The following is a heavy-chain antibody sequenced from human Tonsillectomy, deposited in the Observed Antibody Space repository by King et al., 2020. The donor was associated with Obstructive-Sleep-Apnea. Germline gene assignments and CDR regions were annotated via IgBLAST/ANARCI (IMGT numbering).Heavy chain of an antibody. Sequence: VQLVESGAEVKKPGESLTISCKGSGNSFTTYWIGWVRQMPGNGLEWMGIIYPVDSDTRYSPSFQGQVTISADKSINTAYLQWSSLKASDTAMYYCATSGEHGNFFDSWGQGTLVTVSS. V-gene: IGHV5-51*01. CDR2: IYPVDSDT. D-gene: IGHD1/OR15-1a*01. J-gene: IGHJ4*02. CDR3: ATSGEHGNFFDS. CDR1: GNSFTTYW.